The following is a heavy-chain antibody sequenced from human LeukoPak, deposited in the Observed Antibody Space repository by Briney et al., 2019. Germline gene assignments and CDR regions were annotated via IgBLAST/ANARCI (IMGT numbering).Heavy chain of an antibody. Sequence: ASVKVSCKATGYTFTGYYMHWVRQAPGQGLEWMGWINPNSGGTNYAQKFQGRVTMTRDTSISTAYMELSRLRSDDTAVYYCAREEVGATTLIFDYWGQGTLVTVSS. V-gene: IGHV1-2*02. CDR1: GYTFTGYY. CDR2: INPNSGGT. J-gene: IGHJ4*02. CDR3: AREEVGATTLIFDY. D-gene: IGHD1-26*01.